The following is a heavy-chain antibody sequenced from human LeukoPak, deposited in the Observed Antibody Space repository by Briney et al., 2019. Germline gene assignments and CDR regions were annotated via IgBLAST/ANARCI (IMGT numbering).Heavy chain of an antibody. Sequence: GGSLRLSCAASGFTFSSYAMHWARQAPGKGLEYVSAISSNGGSTYYANSVKGRFTISRDNSKNTLYLQMGSLRAEDMAVYYCARAPSYNWNAGDAFDIWGQGTMVTVSS. V-gene: IGHV3-64*01. D-gene: IGHD1-20*01. J-gene: IGHJ3*02. CDR2: ISSNGGST. CDR1: GFTFSSYA. CDR3: ARAPSYNWNAGDAFDI.